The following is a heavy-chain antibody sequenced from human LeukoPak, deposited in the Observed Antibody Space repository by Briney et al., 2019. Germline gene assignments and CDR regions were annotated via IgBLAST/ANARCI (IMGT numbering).Heavy chain of an antibody. CDR2: INTGNGNT. D-gene: IGHD6-19*01. V-gene: IGHV1-3*04. J-gene: IGHJ4*02. CDR3: ARDDSSGWYLFDY. Sequence: EASVKVSCKASGYTFSNHAMHWVRQAPGQRLEWMGWINTGNGNTKYSQKFQDRITITRDTSASTAYMELRSLRSEDMAVYYCARDDSSGWYLFDYWGQGTLVTVSS. CDR1: GYTFSNHA.